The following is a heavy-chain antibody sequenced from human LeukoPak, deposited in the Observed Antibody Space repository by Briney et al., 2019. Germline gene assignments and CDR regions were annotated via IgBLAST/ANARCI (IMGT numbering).Heavy chain of an antibody. CDR2: INHSGST. CDR3: ARGRDGYNSY. CDR1: GGSFSGYY. D-gene: IGHD5-24*01. V-gene: IGHV4-34*01. Sequence: SETLSLTCAAYGGSFSGYYWSWIRQPPGKGLEWIGEINHSGSTNYNPSLKSRVTISVDTSKNQFSLKLSSVTAADTAVYYCARGRDGYNSYWGQGTLVTVSS. J-gene: IGHJ4*02.